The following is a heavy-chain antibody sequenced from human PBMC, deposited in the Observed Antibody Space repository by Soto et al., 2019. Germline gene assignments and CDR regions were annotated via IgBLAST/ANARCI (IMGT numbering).Heavy chain of an antibody. CDR3: AMLGGWSGGSSGMDV. J-gene: IGHJ6*02. V-gene: IGHV3-72*01. Sequence: EVQLVESGGGLVQPGGSLRLSCAASGLIFSAYHMDWVRQAPGKGLEWVGRIRRKANSYTTEYAASVKGRFTISRDDSKNSRYLQMNSLKSEDTAVYYCAMLGGWSGGSSGMDVWGQGTTVTVSS. D-gene: IGHD6-19*01. CDR2: IRRKANSYTT. CDR1: GLIFSAYH.